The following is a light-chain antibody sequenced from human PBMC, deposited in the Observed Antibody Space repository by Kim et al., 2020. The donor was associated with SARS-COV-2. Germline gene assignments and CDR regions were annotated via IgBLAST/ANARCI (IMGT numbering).Light chain of an antibody. V-gene: IGLV10-54*01. CDR2: RNN. CDR1: SNNVGNQG. CDR3: SAWDSSLSACV. Sequence: QTATLTCTGNSNNVGNQGAAWLQQHQGHPPKLLSYRNNNRPSGISERFSASRSGSTASLTISGLQPEDEADYYCSAWDSSLSACVFGGGTKVTVL. J-gene: IGLJ3*02.